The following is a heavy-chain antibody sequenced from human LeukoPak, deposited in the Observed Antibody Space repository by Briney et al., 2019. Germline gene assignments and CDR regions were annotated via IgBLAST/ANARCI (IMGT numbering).Heavy chain of an antibody. Sequence: ASVKVSCKASGYTFTSYDINWVRQATGQGLEWMGWMNPNSGNTGYAQKFQGRVTMTRNTSISTAYMELSSLRSEDTAVYYCARVQRIAAAGLPGYWGQGTLVTVSS. V-gene: IGHV1-8*01. D-gene: IGHD6-13*01. CDR1: GYTFTSYD. CDR2: MNPNSGNT. CDR3: ARVQRIAAAGLPGY. J-gene: IGHJ4*02.